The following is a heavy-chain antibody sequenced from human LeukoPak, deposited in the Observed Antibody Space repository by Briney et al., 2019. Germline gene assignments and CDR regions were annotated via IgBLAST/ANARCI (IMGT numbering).Heavy chain of an antibody. CDR3: ARAVLYYYYGMDV. CDR1: GFTFSSYE. V-gene: IGHV3-48*03. Sequence: GGSLRLSCAASGFTFSSYEMNWVRQAPGKGLEWVSYISSSGGTIYYADSVKGRFTISRDNAKNSLYLQMNSLRAEDTAVYYCARAVLYYYYGMDVWSQGTLVTVSS. CDR2: ISSSGGTI. J-gene: IGHJ6*02.